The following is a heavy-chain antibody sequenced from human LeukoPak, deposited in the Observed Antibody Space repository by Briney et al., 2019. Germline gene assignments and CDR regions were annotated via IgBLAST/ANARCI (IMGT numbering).Heavy chain of an antibody. CDR1: GGSISSYY. CDR2: IYYSGST. Sequence: SETLSLTCTVSGGSISSYYWSWIRQPPGKGLEWIGFIYYSGSTNYNPSLKSRVTMSVDTSKNQFSLKLSSVTAADTAVYYCARDPHYYDTWGQGTLVTVSS. J-gene: IGHJ5*02. D-gene: IGHD3-22*01. V-gene: IGHV4-59*12. CDR3: ARDPHYYDT.